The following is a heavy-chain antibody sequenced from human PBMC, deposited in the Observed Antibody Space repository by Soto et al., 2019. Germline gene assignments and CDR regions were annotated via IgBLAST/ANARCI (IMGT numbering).Heavy chain of an antibody. D-gene: IGHD2-2*01. V-gene: IGHV1-18*01. Sequence: QIRLVQSGDEVKKPGASVKVSCTASNYAFITYGITWVRQAPGQGLEWVGWITPYNGNTNYGQNFQGRVTMTADTSTRTAYMELRSLTSDDTAVYYCARDTSHYFDFWGQGTWVTVSS. J-gene: IGHJ4*02. CDR2: ITPYNGNT. CDR1: NYAFITYG. CDR3: ARDTSHYFDF.